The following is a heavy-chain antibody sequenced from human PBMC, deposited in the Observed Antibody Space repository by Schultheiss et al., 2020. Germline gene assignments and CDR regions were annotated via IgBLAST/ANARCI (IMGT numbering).Heavy chain of an antibody. V-gene: IGHV4-59*01. Sequence: SQTLSLTCIVSGGSMRNYPWSWIRQAPGKGLEWIGYIYYSGSTNYNPSLKSRVTISADTSKNQLSLKLSSVTTADTAVYYCARHSGSRPRCDYWGQGTLGNVSS. CDR2: IYYSGST. CDR3: ARHSGSRPRCDY. D-gene: IGHD1-26*01. CDR1: GGSMRNYP. J-gene: IGHJ4*02.